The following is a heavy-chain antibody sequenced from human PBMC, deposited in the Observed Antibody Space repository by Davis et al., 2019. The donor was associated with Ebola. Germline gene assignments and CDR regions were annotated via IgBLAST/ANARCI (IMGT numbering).Heavy chain of an antibody. CDR3: ARDQIFYDFWSGYYHYYYGMDV. CDR2: IKQDGSEK. V-gene: IGHV3-7*03. D-gene: IGHD3-3*01. J-gene: IGHJ6*02. CDR1: GFTFSSYW. Sequence: EGSLRLSCAASGFTFSSYWMSWVRQAPGKGLEWVANIKQDGSEKYYVDSVKGRFTISRDNAKNSLYLQMNSLRAEDTAVYYCARDQIFYDFWSGYYHYYYGMDVWGQGTTVTVSS.